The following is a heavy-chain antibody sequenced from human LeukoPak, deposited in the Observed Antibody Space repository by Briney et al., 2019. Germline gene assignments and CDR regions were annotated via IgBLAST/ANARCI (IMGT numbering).Heavy chain of an antibody. CDR3: ARSPHIWFAERGWFDP. D-gene: IGHD3-10*01. CDR2: IYHSGST. Sequence: SETLSLTCTVSGYSISSGYYWGWIRQPPGKGLEWIGSIYHSGSTYYNPSLKSRVTMTVDTSKSQFSLKLSSVTAADTAVYFCARSPHIWFAERGWFDPWGKGTTVTISS. J-gene: IGHJ6*04. CDR1: GYSISSGYY. V-gene: IGHV4-38-2*02.